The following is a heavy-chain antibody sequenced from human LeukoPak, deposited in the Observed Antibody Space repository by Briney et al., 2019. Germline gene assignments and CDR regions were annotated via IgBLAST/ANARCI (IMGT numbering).Heavy chain of an antibody. D-gene: IGHD3-22*01. CDR3: ARAPYYYDSSGPRLSAFDI. CDR1: GGSISSSNW. J-gene: IGHJ3*02. Sequence: PSETLSLTCAVSGGSISSSNWWSWVRQPPGKGLEWIGEIYYSGSTNYNPSLKGRVTISVDTSKNQFSLKLSSVTAADTAVYYCARAPYYYDSSGPRLSAFDIWGQGTMVTVSS. V-gene: IGHV4-4*02. CDR2: IYYSGST.